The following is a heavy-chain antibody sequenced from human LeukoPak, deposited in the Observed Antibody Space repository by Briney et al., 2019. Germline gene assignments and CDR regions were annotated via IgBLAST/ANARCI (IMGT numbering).Heavy chain of an antibody. J-gene: IGHJ4*02. Sequence: SETLSLTCTVSGGSISSYYWSWIRQPPGKGLEWIGYIYYSGSSNYNPSLKSRVTISVDTSKNQFSLKLSSVTAADTAVYYCARGDSGSYSASGIYFDYWGQGTLVTVSS. CDR2: IYYSGSS. CDR1: GGSISSYY. CDR3: ARGDSGSYSASGIYFDY. V-gene: IGHV4-59*01. D-gene: IGHD1-26*01.